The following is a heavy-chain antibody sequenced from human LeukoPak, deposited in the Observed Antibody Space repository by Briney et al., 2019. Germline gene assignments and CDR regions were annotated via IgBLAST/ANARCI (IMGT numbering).Heavy chain of an antibody. Sequence: GASVKVSCKASGYTFTSYYMHWVRQAPGQGLEWMGIINPSGGSTTYAQKFQGRVTMTRDTSTSTVYMELSSLRSEDTAVYYCASAGVWFGEPYYYYGMDVWGQGTTVTVSS. CDR3: ASAGVWFGEPYYYYGMDV. J-gene: IGHJ6*02. CDR1: GYTFTSYY. D-gene: IGHD3-10*01. CDR2: INPSGGST. V-gene: IGHV1-46*01.